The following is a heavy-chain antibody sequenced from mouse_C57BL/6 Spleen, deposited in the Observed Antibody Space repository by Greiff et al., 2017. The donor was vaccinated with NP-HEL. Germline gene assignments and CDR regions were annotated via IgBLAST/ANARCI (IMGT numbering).Heavy chain of an antibody. CDR2: IYPRSGNT. CDR3: ARDDGYYRFFDY. V-gene: IGHV1-81*01. D-gene: IGHD2-3*01. J-gene: IGHJ2*01. Sequence: QVQLQQSGAELARPGASVKLSCKASGYTFTSYGISWVKQRNGQGLEWIGEIYPRSGNTYYNEKFKGKATLTADKSSSTAYMELRSLTSEDSAVYFCARDDGYYRFFDYWGQGTTLTVSS. CDR1: GYTFTSYG.